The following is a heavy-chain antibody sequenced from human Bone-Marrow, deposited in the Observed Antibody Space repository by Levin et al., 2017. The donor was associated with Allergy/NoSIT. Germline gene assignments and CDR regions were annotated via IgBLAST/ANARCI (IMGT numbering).Heavy chain of an antibody. D-gene: IGHD6-19*01. CDR1: GYTFTGYY. J-gene: IGHJ4*02. Sequence: ASVKVSCKASGYTFTGYYMHWVRQAPGQGLEWMGRINPNSGGTNYAQKFQGRVTMTRDTSISTAYMELSRLRSDDTAVYYCARDLWHGVAVAGNFDYWGQGTLVTVSS. CDR3: ARDLWHGVAVAGNFDY. V-gene: IGHV1-2*06. CDR2: INPNSGGT.